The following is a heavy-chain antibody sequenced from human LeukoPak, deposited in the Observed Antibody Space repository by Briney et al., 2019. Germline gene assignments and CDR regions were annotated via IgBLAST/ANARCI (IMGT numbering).Heavy chain of an antibody. CDR1: GYSISSGYY. CDR3: AGLGYCSSNSCPTIDY. D-gene: IGHD2-2*01. Sequence: SETLSLTCAVSGYSISSGYYWGWIRQPPGKGLEWIGSIYHSGSTYYNPSLKSRVTISVDTSKNQFSLKLSSVTAADTAVYYCAGLGYCSSNSCPTIDYWGQGTLVTVSS. V-gene: IGHV4-38-2*01. J-gene: IGHJ4*02. CDR2: IYHSGST.